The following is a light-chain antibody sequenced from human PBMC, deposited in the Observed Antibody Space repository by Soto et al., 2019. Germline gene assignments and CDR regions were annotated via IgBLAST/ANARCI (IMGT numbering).Light chain of an antibody. V-gene: IGLV2-11*01. CDR3: CSYAGNSLWV. Sequence: QSALTQPRSVSGSPGQSVTISCTGTSSDVGGYNSVSWYQQHPGKAPKLVIYDVSKRPSGVPDRFSGSKSAHTASLTISGRQAEDEADYYCCSYAGNSLWVFGGGTKLTVL. CDR1: SSDVGGYNS. J-gene: IGLJ3*02. CDR2: DVS.